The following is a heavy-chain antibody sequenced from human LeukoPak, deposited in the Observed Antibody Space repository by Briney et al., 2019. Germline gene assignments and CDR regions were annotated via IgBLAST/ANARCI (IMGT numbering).Heavy chain of an antibody. Sequence: PGRSLRLSCAASGFTFSRYGIHWVRQAPGKGLEWVAVISYDGSNKYYADSVKGRFTISRDNSKNTLYLQMNSLRAEDTAVYYCAEQMDHVHSSSWWWGFDYWGQGTLVTVSS. CDR3: AEQMDHVHSSSWWWGFDY. V-gene: IGHV3-30*18. J-gene: IGHJ4*02. D-gene: IGHD6-13*01. CDR1: GFTFSRYG. CDR2: ISYDGSNK.